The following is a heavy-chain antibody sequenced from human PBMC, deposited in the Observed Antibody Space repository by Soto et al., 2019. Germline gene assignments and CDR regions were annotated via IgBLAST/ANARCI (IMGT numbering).Heavy chain of an antibody. Sequence: EVQLVETGGGLIQPGGSLRLSCAASGFTVSSSYMSWVRQAPGKGLEWVSVIYTGGSTYYADSVKGRFTISRDNSKNTVYLQMNSLRAEDTAVYYCTRDPPVTTGYGMDVWGPGTTVTVSS. CDR2: IYTGGST. D-gene: IGHD1-1*01. CDR3: TRDPPVTTGYGMDV. J-gene: IGHJ6*02. CDR1: GFTVSSSY. V-gene: IGHV3-53*02.